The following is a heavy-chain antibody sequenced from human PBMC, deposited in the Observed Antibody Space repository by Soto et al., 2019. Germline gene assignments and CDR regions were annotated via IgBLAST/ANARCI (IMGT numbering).Heavy chain of an antibody. CDR3: AKGGDTYDRYYFDY. V-gene: IGHV3-23*01. J-gene: IGHJ4*02. D-gene: IGHD5-18*01. Sequence: GGSLRLSCAASGFTFSKYAMSWVRQAPGKGLQWVSQISNSGGTAYYSDSVKGRFTISRDNSGDTASLQMNSLRPDDAAVYYCAKGGDTYDRYYFDYWGQGVLVTVSS. CDR1: GFTFSKYA. CDR2: ISNSGGTA.